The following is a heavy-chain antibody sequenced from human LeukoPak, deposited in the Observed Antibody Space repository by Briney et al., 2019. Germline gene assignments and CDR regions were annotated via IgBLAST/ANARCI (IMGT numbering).Heavy chain of an antibody. V-gene: IGHV4-31*03. CDR1: GGSISSGGYY. CDR3: ARFTIYGNWFDP. CDR2: IYYSGST. J-gene: IGHJ5*02. Sequence: SQTLSPTCTVSGGSISSGGYYWSWIRQHPGKGLEWIGYIYYSGSTYYNPSLKSRVTISVDTSKNQFSLKLSSVTAADTAVYYCARFTIYGNWFDPWGQGTLVTVSS. D-gene: IGHD3-3*01.